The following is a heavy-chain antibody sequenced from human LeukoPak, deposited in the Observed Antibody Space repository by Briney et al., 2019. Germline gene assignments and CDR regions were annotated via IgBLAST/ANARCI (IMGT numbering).Heavy chain of an antibody. Sequence: GGSLRLSCAASRFTFSSYAMSWVRQAPGKGLEWASALSDSGGSTYYADSVKGRFTISRDNSKNTLYLQMNSLRAEDTAVYYCAKRGAEVGATVAPGDYWGQGTLVTVSS. CDR1: RFTFSSYA. D-gene: IGHD1-26*01. CDR2: LSDSGGST. V-gene: IGHV3-23*01. CDR3: AKRGAEVGATVAPGDY. J-gene: IGHJ4*02.